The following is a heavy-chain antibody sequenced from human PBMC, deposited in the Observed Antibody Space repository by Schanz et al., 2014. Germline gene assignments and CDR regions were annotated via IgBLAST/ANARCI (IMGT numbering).Heavy chain of an antibody. V-gene: IGHV3-53*01. CDR3: ARLVSSSWYPRY. CDR1: GFTVSNSY. J-gene: IGHJ4*02. CDR2: IYSSGST. D-gene: IGHD6-13*01. Sequence: EVQLVESGGGVVRPGGSLRLSCAASGFTVSNSYIHWVRQAPGKGLEWVSTIYSSGSTYYADSVKGRFTTSRDNGKKSMYLQMNSLRAEDTAVYYCARLVSSSWYPRYCGQGTLVTVSS.